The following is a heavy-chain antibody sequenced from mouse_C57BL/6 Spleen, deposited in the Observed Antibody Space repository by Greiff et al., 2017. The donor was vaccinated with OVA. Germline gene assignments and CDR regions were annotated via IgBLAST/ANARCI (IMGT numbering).Heavy chain of an antibody. V-gene: IGHV1-81*01. CDR2: IYPRSGNT. Sequence: VQLVESGAELARPGASVKLSCKASGYTFTSYGISWVKQRTGQGLEWIGEIYPRSGNTYYNEKFKGKATLTADKSSSTAYMELRSLTSEDSAVYFCALYYDYDGGFAYWGQGTLVTVSA. CDR3: ALYYDYDGGFAY. CDR1: GYTFTSYG. D-gene: IGHD2-4*01. J-gene: IGHJ3*01.